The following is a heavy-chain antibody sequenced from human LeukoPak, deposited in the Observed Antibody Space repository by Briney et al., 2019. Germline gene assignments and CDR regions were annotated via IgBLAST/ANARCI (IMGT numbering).Heavy chain of an antibody. V-gene: IGHV4-59*01. D-gene: IGHD5-18*01. Sequence: SETLSLTCTVSDGSFSSYYWSWIRQPPGKGLEWIGYIYYGGSTAYTPSLKSRVTISIDRSENQFSLKLNSVTAADTAVYYCARGSDTAMVTFDYWGQGTLVTVSS. CDR1: DGSFSSYY. J-gene: IGHJ4*02. CDR2: IYYGGST. CDR3: ARGSDTAMVTFDY.